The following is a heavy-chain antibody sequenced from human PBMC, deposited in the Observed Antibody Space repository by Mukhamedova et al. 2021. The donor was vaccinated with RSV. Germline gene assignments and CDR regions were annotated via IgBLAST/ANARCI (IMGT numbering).Heavy chain of an antibody. CDR2: IYPGGSDI. J-gene: IGHJ1*01. CDR3: AREGGYGGYCSSSTCPFAGGFQH. D-gene: IGHD2-2*01. Sequence: EWVGNIYPGGSDIRYSPSFQGQVTISADKSISTAYLQWSSLNASDTAMYYCAREGGYGGYCSSSTCPFAGGFQHWGQGTLVTVSS. V-gene: IGHV5-51*01.